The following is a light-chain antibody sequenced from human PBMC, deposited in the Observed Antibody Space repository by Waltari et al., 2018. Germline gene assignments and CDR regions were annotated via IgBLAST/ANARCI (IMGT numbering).Light chain of an antibody. J-gene: IGKJ1*01. CDR2: KSS. CDR3: QQYRNLWT. CDR1: QSLSTW. Sequence: DIQMTQSPSTLSASVGDRVTITCRASQSLSTWLDWYKQKPGKAPRVLIYKSSTLESGVPSRFSGSGSGTEFTLTISSLQPDDFATYYCQQYRNLWTFGQGTKVEIK. V-gene: IGKV1-5*03.